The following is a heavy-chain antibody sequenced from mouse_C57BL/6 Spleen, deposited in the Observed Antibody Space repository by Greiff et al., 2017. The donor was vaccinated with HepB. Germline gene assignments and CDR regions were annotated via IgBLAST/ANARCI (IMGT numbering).Heavy chain of an antibody. J-gene: IGHJ3*01. Sequence: DVHLVESGGGLVKPGGSLKLSCAASGFTFSSYAMSWVRQTPEKRLEWVATISDGGSYTYYPDNVKGRFTISRDNAKNNLYLQMSHLKSEDTAMYYCASGGGAYWGQGTLVTVSA. CDR2: ISDGGSYT. CDR1: GFTFSSYA. V-gene: IGHV5-4*01. CDR3: ASGGGAY.